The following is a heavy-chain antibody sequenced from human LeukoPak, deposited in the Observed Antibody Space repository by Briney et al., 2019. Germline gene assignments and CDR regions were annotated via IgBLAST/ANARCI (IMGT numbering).Heavy chain of an antibody. CDR1: GYTFTSYG. J-gene: IGHJ4*02. CDR2: ISAYNDNT. D-gene: IGHD1-26*01. V-gene: IGHV1-18*01. Sequence: ASVKVSCKASGYTFTSYGISWVRQAPGQGLEWMGWISAYNDNTNYAQKLQGRVTMTTDTSTSTAYMELRSLRSDDTAVYYCARDPLEYRVGATNFDYWGQGTLVTVSS. CDR3: ARDPLEYRVGATNFDY.